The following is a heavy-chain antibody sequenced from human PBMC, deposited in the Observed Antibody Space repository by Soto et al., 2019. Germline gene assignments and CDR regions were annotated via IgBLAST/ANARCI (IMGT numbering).Heavy chain of an antibody. D-gene: IGHD3-3*01. Sequence: SVKVSCKASGGTFSSYAISWVRQAPGQGLEWTGGIIPIFGTANYAQKFQGRVTITADKSTSTAYMELSSLRSEDTAVYYCAAGITIFGVVGRWFDPWGQGTLVTVSS. CDR2: IIPIFGTA. CDR1: GGTFSSYA. V-gene: IGHV1-69*06. CDR3: AAGITIFGVVGRWFDP. J-gene: IGHJ5*02.